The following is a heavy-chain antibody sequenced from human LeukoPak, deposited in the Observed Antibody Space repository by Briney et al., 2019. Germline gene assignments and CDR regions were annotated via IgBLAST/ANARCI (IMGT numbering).Heavy chain of an antibody. CDR3: ARDRDPFD. CDR1: GFTFSSYA. Sequence: GGSLRLSCAASGFTFSSYAMSWVRRAPGEGLEWVSYISDSGNTLNHADSVKGRFTISRDNAKNSLYLQMNSLRDEDTAVYYCARDRDPFDWGQGTLVTVSS. CDR2: ISDSGNTL. J-gene: IGHJ4*02. V-gene: IGHV3-48*02.